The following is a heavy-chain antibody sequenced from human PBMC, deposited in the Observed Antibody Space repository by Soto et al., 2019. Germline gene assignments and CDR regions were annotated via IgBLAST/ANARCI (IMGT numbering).Heavy chain of an antibody. J-gene: IGHJ4*02. D-gene: IGHD2-15*01. CDR1: GFTFSSYS. Sequence: GGSLRLSCAASGFTFSSYSMNWVRQAPGKGLEWVSSISSSSSYIYYAGSEKGRFTISRDNAKNSLYLQMNSLRAEDTAVYYCARAQVVVAATTNFDYWGQGTLVTVSS. V-gene: IGHV3-21*01. CDR3: ARAQVVVAATTNFDY. CDR2: ISSSSSYI.